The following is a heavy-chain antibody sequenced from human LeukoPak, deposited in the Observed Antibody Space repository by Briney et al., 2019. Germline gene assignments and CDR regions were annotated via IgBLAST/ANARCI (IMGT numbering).Heavy chain of an antibody. D-gene: IGHD3-16*01. Sequence: SETLSLTCTVSGGSISSYYWSWIRQPPWKGLEWIGDISYSGNTKYNPSLKSRVTISVDTSKNQFSLKLSSVTAADTAVYYCAREVGGVILPTYYFDYWAKGTLVPVSS. J-gene: IGHJ4*02. CDR3: AREVGGVILPTYYFDY. CDR1: GGSISSYY. V-gene: IGHV4-59*01. CDR2: ISYSGNT.